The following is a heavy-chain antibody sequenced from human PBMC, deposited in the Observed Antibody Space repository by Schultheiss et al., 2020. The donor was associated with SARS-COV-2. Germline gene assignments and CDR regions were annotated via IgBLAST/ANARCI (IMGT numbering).Heavy chain of an antibody. V-gene: IGHV4-34*01. D-gene: IGHD6-19*01. CDR1: GGSFSGYY. Sequence: SEPMSLTCAVYGGSFSGYYWSWIRQPPGKGLVWIGEINHSGSTNYNPSLKSRVTISVDTSKNRFSLKLSSVTAADTAVYYCARGGSVAGFDYWGQGTLVTVAS. J-gene: IGHJ4*02. CDR3: ARGGSVAGFDY. CDR2: INHSGST.